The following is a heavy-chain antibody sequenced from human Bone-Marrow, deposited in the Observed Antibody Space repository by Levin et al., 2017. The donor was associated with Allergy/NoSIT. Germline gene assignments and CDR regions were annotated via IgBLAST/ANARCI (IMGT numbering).Heavy chain of an antibody. J-gene: IGHJ4*02. CDR1: GFTFSTFG. V-gene: IGHV3-23*01. CDR2: IDASGDST. CDR3: LKDLQYELDW. Sequence: QAGGSLRLSCAASGFTFSTFGMSWVRQAPGKGLEWVSTIDASGDSTHYADSVKGRFTISRDNSNNRLFLHMNSLRAGDTALYYCLKDLQYELDWWGQGTLVIVSS. D-gene: IGHD2-2*01.